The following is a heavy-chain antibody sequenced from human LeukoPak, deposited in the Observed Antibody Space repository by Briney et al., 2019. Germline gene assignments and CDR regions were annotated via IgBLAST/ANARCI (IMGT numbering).Heavy chain of an antibody. CDR2: INPSGGST. Sequence: GASVKVSCKASGYTFTSYYMHWVPQAPGQGLEWRGIINPSGGSTSYAQKFQGRVTMTRAMSTSTVYMELSSLGSEDPAVYYCARGEYSSGWYPPPLVSERADHVVPNWFDPWGQGTLVTVSS. J-gene: IGHJ5*02. CDR3: ARGEYSSGWYPPPLVSERADHVVPNWFDP. V-gene: IGHV1-46*01. D-gene: IGHD6-19*01. CDR1: GYTFTSYY.